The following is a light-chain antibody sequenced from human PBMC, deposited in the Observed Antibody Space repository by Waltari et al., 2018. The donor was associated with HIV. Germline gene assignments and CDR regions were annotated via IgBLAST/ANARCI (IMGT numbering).Light chain of an antibody. V-gene: IGLV2-14*01. CDR2: EVS. CDR1: SSDVGGYKY. Sequence: QSALTQPASVSGSPGQSITISCTGTSSDVGGYKYGSWYQQHPGKAPRLMIYEVSNRPSGVYSRFSGSKSGDTASLTISGLQAEDEAAYYCSSYTSSNTLRFGGGTKLTVL. J-gene: IGLJ2*01. CDR3: SSYTSSNTLR.